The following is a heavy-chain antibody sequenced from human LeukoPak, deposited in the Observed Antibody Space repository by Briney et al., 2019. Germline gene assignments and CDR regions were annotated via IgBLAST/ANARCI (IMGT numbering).Heavy chain of an antibody. CDR1: GFTFSSYS. CDR2: ISSSSSYI. D-gene: IGHD3-10*01. Sequence: PGGSLRLSCAASGFTFSSYSMNWVRQAPGKGLEGVSSISSSSSYIYYADSVKGRFTISRDNAKNSLYLQMNSLRAEDTAVYYCAREFTMVRGVISWFDPWGQGTLVTVSS. CDR3: AREFTMVRGVISWFDP. V-gene: IGHV3-21*01. J-gene: IGHJ5*02.